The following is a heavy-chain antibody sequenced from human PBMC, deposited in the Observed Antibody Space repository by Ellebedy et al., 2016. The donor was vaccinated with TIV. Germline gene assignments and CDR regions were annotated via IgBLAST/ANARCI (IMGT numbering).Heavy chain of an antibody. D-gene: IGHD6-13*01. V-gene: IGHV5-51*01. J-gene: IGHJ6*02. CDR1: GYTFSSYW. CDR2: IHCGASDT. Sequence: GESLKISCKGSGYTFSSYWIAWVRQMPGKDLEWMGIIHCGASDTRYSPSFQGQVTIPADKSISTAYLQWSSLKASDTAMYYCARWGIAAAGYTYGMDVWGQGTTVTVSS. CDR3: ARWGIAAAGYTYGMDV.